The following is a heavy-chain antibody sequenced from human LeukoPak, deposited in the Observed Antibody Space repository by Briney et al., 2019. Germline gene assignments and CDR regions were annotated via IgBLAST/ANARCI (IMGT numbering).Heavy chain of an antibody. Sequence: PSETLSLTCAVYGGSFSGYYWSWIRQPLGKGLEWIGDINHSGSTNYNPSLKSRVTISVDTSKNQFSLKLSSVTDADTAVYYCVGLDIEAAGVLFDYWGQGTLVTVSS. CDR3: VGLDIEAAGVLFDY. V-gene: IGHV4-34*01. J-gene: IGHJ4*02. D-gene: IGHD6-13*01. CDR2: INHSGST. CDR1: GGSFSGYY.